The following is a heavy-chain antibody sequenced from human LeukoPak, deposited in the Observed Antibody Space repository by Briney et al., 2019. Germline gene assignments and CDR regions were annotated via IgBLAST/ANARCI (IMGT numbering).Heavy chain of an antibody. V-gene: IGHV3-7*01. CDR2: IKPDGSET. Sequence: GGSLRLSCAASGFTFSTYWLSWVRQAPGKGLEWVANIKPDGSETYYVDSVKGRFTISRDNAKNSLSLQMNSLRAEDTAVYYCARPLMYYYGSETYFWFDPWGQGTLVTVSS. CDR3: ARPLMYYYGSETYFWFDP. J-gene: IGHJ5*02. CDR1: GFTFSTYW. D-gene: IGHD3-10*01.